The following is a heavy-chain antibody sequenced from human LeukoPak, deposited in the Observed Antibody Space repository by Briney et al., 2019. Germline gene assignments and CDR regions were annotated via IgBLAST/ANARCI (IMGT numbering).Heavy chain of an antibody. V-gene: IGHV4-59*01. D-gene: IGHD5-18*01. CDR1: GDSITSYY. Sequence: PSETLSLTCSVSGDSITSYYWSWIRQPPGKGLEWVGYIYYSGSTNSNPSLKSRVTISVDTSKNQFSLKLSSVTAADTAVYYCARDGGYSGYFDYWGQGTLVTVSS. CDR3: ARDGGYSGYFDY. J-gene: IGHJ4*02. CDR2: IYYSGST.